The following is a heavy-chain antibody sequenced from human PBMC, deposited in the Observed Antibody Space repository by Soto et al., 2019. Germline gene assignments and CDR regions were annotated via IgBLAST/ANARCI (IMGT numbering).Heavy chain of an antibody. J-gene: IGHJ3*02. CDR3: ARGGELQDAFDI. D-gene: IGHD1-7*01. Sequence: SVKVSCKASGGTFSSYAISWVRQAPGQGLEWMGGIIPIFGTANYAQKFQGRVTITADESMSTAYMELSSLRSEDTAVYYCARGGELQDAFDIWGQGTMVTVSS. CDR2: IIPIFGTA. CDR1: GGTFSSYA. V-gene: IGHV1-69*13.